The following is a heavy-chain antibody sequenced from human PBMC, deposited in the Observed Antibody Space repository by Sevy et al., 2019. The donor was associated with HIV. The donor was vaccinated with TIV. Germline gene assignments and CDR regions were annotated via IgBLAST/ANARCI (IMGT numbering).Heavy chain of an antibody. V-gene: IGHV3-33*01. CDR1: GFSFSNYG. CDR2: IWSDGSIK. CDR3: ARESGSNWYFDL. Sequence: GGSLRLSCVASGFSFSNYGMHWVRQAPGKGLEWVAAIWSDGSIKYYADSVRGRFAISRENSKNTVYLQMNSLRVEDTAIYSCARESGSNWYFDLWGRGTLVTVSS. D-gene: IGHD1-26*01. J-gene: IGHJ2*01.